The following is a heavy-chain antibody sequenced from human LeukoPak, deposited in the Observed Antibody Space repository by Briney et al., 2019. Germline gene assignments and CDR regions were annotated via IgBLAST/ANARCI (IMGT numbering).Heavy chain of an antibody. CDR3: ARDRDYGDNWDCFDY. CDR1: GFTFSDYE. V-gene: IGHV3-21*05. J-gene: IGHJ4*02. D-gene: IGHD4-17*01. CDR2: ISSSSSYI. Sequence: PGGSLRLSCSASGFTFSDYELNWVRQAPGKGLEWVSYISSSSSYIYYADSVKGRFTISRDNAKNSLYLQMNSLRAEDTAVYYCARDRDYGDNWDCFDYWGQGTLVTVSS.